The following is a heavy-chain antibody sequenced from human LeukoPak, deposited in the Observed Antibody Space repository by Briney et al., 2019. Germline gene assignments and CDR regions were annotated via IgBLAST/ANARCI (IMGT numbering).Heavy chain of an antibody. CDR2: INASNGNT. CDR3: ARDRYYYDSSGYYPWFDP. J-gene: IGHJ5*02. D-gene: IGHD3-22*01. CDR1: GYTFTSYA. Sequence: ASVNVSCKASGYTFTSYAMHWVRQAPGQRLEWMGWINASNGNTKYSQKFQGRVTITRDTSASTAHMELSSLRSEDTAVYYCARDRYYYDSSGYYPWFDPWGQGTLVTVSS. V-gene: IGHV1-3*01.